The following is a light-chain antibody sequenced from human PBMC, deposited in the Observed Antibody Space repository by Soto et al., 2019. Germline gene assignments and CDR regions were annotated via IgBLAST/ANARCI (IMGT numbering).Light chain of an antibody. J-gene: IGKJ1*01. Sequence: AIQMTQSPSSLSASLGDRVTITCRASQGIGNDLGWYQQKPRNAPRLLIYAASTLQSGVPSRFSGSGSGTDFTLTISSLQPEDSATYYCLQDYNFPWTFGQGTKVEIK. V-gene: IGKV1-6*01. CDR1: QGIGND. CDR2: AAS. CDR3: LQDYNFPWT.